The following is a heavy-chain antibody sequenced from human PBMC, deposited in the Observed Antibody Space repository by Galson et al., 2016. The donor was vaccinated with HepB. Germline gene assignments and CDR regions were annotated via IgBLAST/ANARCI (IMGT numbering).Heavy chain of an antibody. D-gene: IGHD1-26*01. Sequence: SVKVSCKASGYTFTNYAIHWVRQAPGQRLEWMGWINAGNSNTQYSQNLQGRITMTEDTSTNTAYMELNSLRSEDTAVYYCATEDPVGATAFEFWGQGTLVTVSS. V-gene: IGHV1-3*01. CDR1: GYTFTNYA. CDR3: ATEDPVGATAFEF. CDR2: INAGNSNT. J-gene: IGHJ4*02.